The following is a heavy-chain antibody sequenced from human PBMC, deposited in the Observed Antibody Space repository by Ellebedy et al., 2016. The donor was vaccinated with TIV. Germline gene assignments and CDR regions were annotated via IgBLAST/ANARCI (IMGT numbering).Heavy chain of an antibody. CDR2: IWYDGSNK. Sequence: GESLKISCAASGFTFTNYGIHWVRQAPGKGLEWVAVIWYDGSNKYYGDSVKGRFTISRDNSKSTVSLQLNGLRVDDTAVYYCGRAGNVVDLWGQGTLVTVSS. J-gene: IGHJ5*02. CDR1: GFTFTNYG. D-gene: IGHD4-23*01. V-gene: IGHV3-33*01. CDR3: GRAGNVVDL.